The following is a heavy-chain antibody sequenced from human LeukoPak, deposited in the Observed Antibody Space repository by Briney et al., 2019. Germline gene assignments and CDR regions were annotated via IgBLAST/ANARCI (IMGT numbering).Heavy chain of an antibody. V-gene: IGHV3-23*01. J-gene: IGHJ4*02. CDR1: GFTFSSYA. D-gene: IGHD6-13*01. CDR2: ISASGGST. Sequence: GGSLRLSCAASGFTFSSYAMSWVRQAPGKGLEWVSGISASGGSTYYADSVKGRFTISRDNSKNTLYLQMNSLTAEDTAIYYCAKGITVAGRGYFDYWGQGTLVTVSS. CDR3: AKGITVAGRGYFDY.